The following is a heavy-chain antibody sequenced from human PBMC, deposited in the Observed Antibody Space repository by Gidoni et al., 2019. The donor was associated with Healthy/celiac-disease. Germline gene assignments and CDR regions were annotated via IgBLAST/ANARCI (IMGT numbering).Heavy chain of an antibody. Sequence: EVQLLESGGGLVQPGGSLRLSFAASGFHFRSSPLSWVRQAPGKGREWVSAISGSGGSTYYADSGKGRFTISRDNSKNTLYLQMNSLRAEDTAVYYCAKDLYDFWSGYGQYGYFDYWGQGTLVTVSS. CDR3: AKDLYDFWSGYGQYGYFDY. D-gene: IGHD3-3*01. J-gene: IGHJ4*02. CDR2: ISGSGGST. V-gene: IGHV3-23*01. CDR1: GFHFRSSP.